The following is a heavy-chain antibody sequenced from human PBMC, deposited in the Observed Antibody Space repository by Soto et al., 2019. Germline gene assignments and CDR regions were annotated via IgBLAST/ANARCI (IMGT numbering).Heavy chain of an antibody. J-gene: IGHJ4*02. CDR3: ARDPGYSYGYRGFDY. CDR1: GGSISSYY. V-gene: IGHV4-59*01. CDR2: IYYSGST. D-gene: IGHD5-18*01. Sequence: SETLSLTCTVSGGSISSYYWSWIRQPPGKGLEWIGYIYYSGSTNYNPSLKSRVTISVDTSKNQFSLKLSSVTAADTAVYYCARDPGYSYGYRGFDYWGQGTLVTVSS.